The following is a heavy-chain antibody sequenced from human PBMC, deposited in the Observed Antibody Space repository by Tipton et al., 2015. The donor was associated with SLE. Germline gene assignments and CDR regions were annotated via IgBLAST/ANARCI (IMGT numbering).Heavy chain of an antibody. J-gene: IGHJ5*02. CDR1: GYTFTSYG. V-gene: IGHV1-18*04. D-gene: IGHD3-3*01. CDR2: ISAYNGNT. CDR3: ARDESPTIFGVVIRFDP. Sequence: QLVQSGAEVKKPGASVKVSCKASGYTFTSYGISWVRQAPGQGLEWMGWISAYNGNTNYAQKLQGRVTMTTDTSTNTAYMELRSLRSDDTAVYYCARDESPTIFGVVIRFDPWGQGTLVTVSS.